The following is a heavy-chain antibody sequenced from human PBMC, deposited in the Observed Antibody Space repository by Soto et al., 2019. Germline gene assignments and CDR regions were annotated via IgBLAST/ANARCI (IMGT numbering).Heavy chain of an antibody. CDR2: ISSSGSTI. J-gene: IGHJ4*02. CDR1: GFIFSSYE. V-gene: IGHV3-48*03. Sequence: EVQLVESGGGLVQPGGSLRLSCAASGFIFSSYEMNWVRQAPGKGLEWVSYISSSGSTIYYADSVKGRFTISRDNAKNSLYLQTNSLRAEDTAVYYCTRGPSPGSGGNSYFFDYWGQGTLVTVS. D-gene: IGHD2-21*02. CDR3: TRGPSPGSGGNSYFFDY.